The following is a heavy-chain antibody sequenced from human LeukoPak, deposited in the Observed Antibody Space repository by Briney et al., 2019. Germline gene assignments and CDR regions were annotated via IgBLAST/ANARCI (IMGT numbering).Heavy chain of an antibody. CDR3: ARESTTVGAIGAFDI. Sequence: SETLSLTCSVSGGSFTTYQWTWLRQTAGRGLEWIGRIHTRGTLNYNPSIRSRVTMSVDTAKRQFSLKLSSVTAADTAVYYCARESTTVGAIGAFDIWGQGTMVAVSS. CDR2: IHTRGTL. D-gene: IGHD4-11*01. CDR1: GGSFTTYQ. V-gene: IGHV4-4*07. J-gene: IGHJ3*02.